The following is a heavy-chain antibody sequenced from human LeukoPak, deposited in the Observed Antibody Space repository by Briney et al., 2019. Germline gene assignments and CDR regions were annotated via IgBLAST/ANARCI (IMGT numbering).Heavy chain of an antibody. CDR1: GYTFTSYD. CDR2: MNPNSGNT. Sequence: ASVKVSCKASGYTFTSYDINWVRQATGQGLEWVGWMNPNSGNTGYAQKFQGRVTMTRNTSISTAYMELSSLRSEDTAVYYRARGGLITIFGVVIIRDYYYYYGMDVWGQGTTVTVSS. J-gene: IGHJ6*02. CDR3: ARGGLITIFGVVIIRDYYYYYGMDV. D-gene: IGHD3-3*01. V-gene: IGHV1-8*01.